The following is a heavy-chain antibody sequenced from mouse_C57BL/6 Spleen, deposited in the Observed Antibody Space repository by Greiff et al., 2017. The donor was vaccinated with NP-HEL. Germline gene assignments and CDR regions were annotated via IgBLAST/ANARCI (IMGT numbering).Heavy chain of an antibody. D-gene: IGHD2-4*01. V-gene: IGHV5-4*01. CDR3: ARVYDYDASFAY. CDR2: ISDGGSYT. J-gene: IGHJ3*01. Sequence: EVQLQESGGGLVKPGGSLKLSCAASGFTFSSYAMSWVRQTPEKRLEWVATISDGGSYTYYPDNVKGRFTISRDNAKNNLYLQMSHLKSEDTAMYYCARVYDYDASFAYWGQGTLVTVSA. CDR1: GFTFSSYA.